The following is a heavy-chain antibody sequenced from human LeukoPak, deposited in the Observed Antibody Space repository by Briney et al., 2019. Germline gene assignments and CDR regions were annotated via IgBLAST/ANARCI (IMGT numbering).Heavy chain of an antibody. CDR3: AIQLWLLSSFDY. CDR2: VNSDGSST. Sequence: GGSLRLSCAASGFTFSSYWMHWVRQAPGKGLVWVSRVNSDGSSTSYADSVKGRFTVSRDNAKNTLYLQMNSLRAEDTAVYYCAIQLWLLSSFDYWGQGTLVTVSS. D-gene: IGHD5-18*01. CDR1: GFTFSSYW. V-gene: IGHV3-74*01. J-gene: IGHJ4*02.